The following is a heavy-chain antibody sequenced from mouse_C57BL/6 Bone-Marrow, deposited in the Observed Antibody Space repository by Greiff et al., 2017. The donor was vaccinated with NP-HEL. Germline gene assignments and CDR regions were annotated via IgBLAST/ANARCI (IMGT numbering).Heavy chain of an antibody. CDR2: IYPRSGNT. J-gene: IGHJ4*01. CDR3: ARFTTVVARDYYAMDY. D-gene: IGHD1-1*01. V-gene: IGHV1-81*01. CDR1: GYTFTSYG. Sequence: QVQLQQSGAELARPGASVKLSCKASGYTFTSYGISWVKQRTGQGLEWIGEIYPRSGNTYYNEKFKGKATLTADKSSSTAYMELRSLTSEDSAVYFCARFTTVVARDYYAMDYWGQGTSVTVSS.